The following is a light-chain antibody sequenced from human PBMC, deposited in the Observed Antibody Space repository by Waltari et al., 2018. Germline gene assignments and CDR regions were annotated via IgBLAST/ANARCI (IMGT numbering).Light chain of an antibody. V-gene: IGKV3-11*01. CDR2: DTS. Sequence: ETVLTQSPVTLSLSPGERATLSCRASKSVHNYLAWYQQKPGQAPRLLIYDTSNRATGIPARFSGSGSGTDFTLTISSLEPEDFAVYYCQQRKSWPLTFGGGTKVEIK. CDR3: QQRKSWPLT. J-gene: IGKJ4*01. CDR1: KSVHNY.